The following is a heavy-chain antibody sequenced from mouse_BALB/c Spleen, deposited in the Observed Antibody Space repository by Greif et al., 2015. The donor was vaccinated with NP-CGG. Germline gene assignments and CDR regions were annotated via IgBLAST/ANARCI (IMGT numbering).Heavy chain of an antibody. Sequence: EVQLQQSGPGLVKPSQSLSLTCTVTGYSITSDYAWNWIRQFPGNKLEWMGYISYSGSTSYNPSLKSRISITRDTSKNQFFLQLNSVTTEDTATYYCARQDYWGQGTTLTVSS. CDR2: ISYSGST. J-gene: IGHJ2*01. V-gene: IGHV3-2*02. CDR3: ARQDY. CDR1: GYSITSDYA.